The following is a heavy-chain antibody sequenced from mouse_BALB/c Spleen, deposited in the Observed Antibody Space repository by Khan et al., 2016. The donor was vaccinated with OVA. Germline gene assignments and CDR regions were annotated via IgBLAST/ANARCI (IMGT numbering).Heavy chain of an antibody. Sequence: EVELVESGGGLVKPGGSLKLSCEASGFTFSDYYMYWVRQTPEKRLEWVATISDGGSYTYYPDSVKGRCTISRDDVKNNLYLRMSSLKSEATAMYFCTGGYYGDPFAYWGQGTLVTVSA. CDR1: GFTFSDYY. CDR2: ISDGGSYT. J-gene: IGHJ3*01. V-gene: IGHV5-4*02. D-gene: IGHD2-13*01. CDR3: TGGYYGDPFAY.